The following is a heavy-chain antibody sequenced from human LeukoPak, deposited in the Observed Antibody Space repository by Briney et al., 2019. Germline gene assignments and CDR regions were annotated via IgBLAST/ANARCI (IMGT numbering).Heavy chain of an antibody. CDR1: GFTFSSYG. V-gene: IGHV3-30*18. CDR3: AKGDFWSGYWVDY. J-gene: IGHJ4*02. Sequence: GRSLRLSCAASGFTFSSYGMPWVRQAPGKGLEWVAVISYDGSNKYYADSVEGRFTISRDNSKNTLYLQMNSLRAEDTAVYYCAKGDFWSGYWVDYWGQGTLVTVSS. CDR2: ISYDGSNK. D-gene: IGHD3-3*01.